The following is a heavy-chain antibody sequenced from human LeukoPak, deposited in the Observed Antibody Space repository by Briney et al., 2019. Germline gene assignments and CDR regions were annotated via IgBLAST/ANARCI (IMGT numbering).Heavy chain of an antibody. V-gene: IGHV3-33*01. CDR3: ARDRDYGDHFDY. CDR2: IWYDGSNK. D-gene: IGHD4-17*01. Sequence: GRSLRLSCAASGFTFSSYGMHWVRQAPGKGLEWVAVIWYDGSNKYYADSVKGRFTISRDNSKNTLYLQMNSLRAEDTAVYYCARDRDYGDHFDYWAREPWSPSPQ. CDR1: GFTFSSYG. J-gene: IGHJ4*02.